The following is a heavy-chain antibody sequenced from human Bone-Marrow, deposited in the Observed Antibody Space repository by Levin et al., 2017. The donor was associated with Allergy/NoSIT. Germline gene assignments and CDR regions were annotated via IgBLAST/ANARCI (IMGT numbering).Heavy chain of an antibody. CDR1: GFTFSSYS. Sequence: PGGSLRLSCAASGFTFSSYSMNWVRQAPGKGLEWVSSISSSSSYIYYADSVKGRFTISRDNAKNSLYLQMNSLRAEDTAVYYCAASTAQHYYYYYGMDVWGQGTTVTVSS. CDR2: ISSSSSYI. V-gene: IGHV3-21*01. D-gene: IGHD2-2*01. CDR3: AASTAQHYYYYYGMDV. J-gene: IGHJ6*02.